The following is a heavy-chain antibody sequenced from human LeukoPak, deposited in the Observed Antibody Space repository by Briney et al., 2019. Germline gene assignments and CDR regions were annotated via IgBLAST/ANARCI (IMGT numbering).Heavy chain of an antibody. CDR3: ARGVGSGYTDY. CDR2: IYTSGTT. CDR1: GGSISSGTYY. V-gene: IGHV4-61*02. J-gene: IGHJ4*02. Sequence: PSETLSLTCTVSGGSISSGTYYWTWIRQPAGKGLEWVGRIYTSGTTYYNPSLKSRVTISVDRSKNQFSLILSSVTAADTAVYYCARGVGSGYTDYWGQGALVTVSS. D-gene: IGHD3-22*01.